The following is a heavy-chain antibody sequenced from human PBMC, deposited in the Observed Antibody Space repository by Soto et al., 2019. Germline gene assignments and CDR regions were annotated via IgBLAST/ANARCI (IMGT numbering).Heavy chain of an antibody. CDR1: GFTFSNYA. V-gene: IGHV3-23*01. CDR3: AKGGDSSSCKNWFGP. Sequence: EVQLLESGGGLVQPGGSMRLYCAASGFTFSNYAMTWVGQAPGKGLEWVSGISGSGSSIYYADSVKGRFTISRDNSKNTLYLQMNSLRAEDTAVYYCAKGGDSSSCKNWFGPWGQRTLVTVSS. D-gene: IGHD6-13*01. J-gene: IGHJ5*02. CDR2: ISGSGSSI.